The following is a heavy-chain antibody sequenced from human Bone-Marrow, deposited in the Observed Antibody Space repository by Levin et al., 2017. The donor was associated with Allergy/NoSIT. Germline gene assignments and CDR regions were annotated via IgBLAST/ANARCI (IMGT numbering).Heavy chain of an antibody. D-gene: IGHD5-12*01. CDR2: ISDNGVA. CDR3: ARGRGGSGYDVFDL. V-gene: IGHV3-64*01. J-gene: IGHJ4*02. Sequence: PSGGSLRLSCAASGISFSRYSMHWVRQAPGKRPEYVSSISDNGVAYYANSLRARFTISRDTSKNILFLHLGGLTSGDTAVYYCARGRGGSGYDVFDLWGQGTLVSVSS. CDR1: GISFSRYS.